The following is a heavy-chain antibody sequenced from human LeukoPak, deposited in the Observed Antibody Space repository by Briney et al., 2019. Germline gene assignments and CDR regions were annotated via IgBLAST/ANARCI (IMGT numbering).Heavy chain of an antibody. V-gene: IGHV3-23*01. CDR1: GFTFSSYA. D-gene: IGHD3-3*01. CDR2: ISGSGGST. Sequence: GGSLRLSCAASGFTFSSYAMSWVRQAPGKGLEWVSAISGSGGSTYYADSVKGWFTISRDNSKNTLYLQMNSLRAEDTAVYYCAKEFNIVLRFLEWLFDRWGQGTLVTVSS. CDR3: AKEFNIVLRFLEWLFDR. J-gene: IGHJ4*02.